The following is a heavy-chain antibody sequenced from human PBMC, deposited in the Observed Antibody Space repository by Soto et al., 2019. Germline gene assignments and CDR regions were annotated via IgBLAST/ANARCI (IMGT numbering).Heavy chain of an antibody. CDR1: GGSISSYY. CDR2: IYYSEST. D-gene: IGHD2-15*01. J-gene: IGHJ4*02. CDR3: ARARRYCSGGSCYMYYFDY. V-gene: IGHV4-59*01. Sequence: SETLSLTCTVSGGSISSYYWSWIRQPPGKGLEWIGYIYYSESTNYSPSLKSRVTISVDTSKNQVSLKLSSVTAADTAVYYCARARRYCSGGSCYMYYFDYWGQGTLVTVSS.